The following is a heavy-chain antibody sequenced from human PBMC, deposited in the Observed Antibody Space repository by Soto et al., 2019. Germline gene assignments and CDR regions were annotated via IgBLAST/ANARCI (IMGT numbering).Heavy chain of an antibody. D-gene: IGHD4-17*01. CDR1: CGSISSSSYY. V-gene: IGHV4-39*01. CDR2: IYYSGST. J-gene: IGHJ5*02. Sequence: SETLSLTCTVSCGSISSSSYYWGWIRQPPGKGLEWIGSIYYSGSTYYNPSLKSRVTISVDTSKNQFSLKLSSVTAADTAVYYCARPRGPMTTVTSGNWFDPWGQGTLVTVSS. CDR3: ARPRGPMTTVTSGNWFDP.